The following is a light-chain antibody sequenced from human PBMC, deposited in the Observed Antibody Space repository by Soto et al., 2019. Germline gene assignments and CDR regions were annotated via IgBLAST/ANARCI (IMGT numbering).Light chain of an antibody. CDR1: QSITTS. CDR2: DAS. Sequence: DIQMTQSPSSLSASVGERFTISCRASQSITTSLNRYQHKPGKAPKLLIHDASSLDSGVPSRFSDSGSGTDFTLSISSLQPEDFATYYCQQSYRTPRTFGQWTKVDIK. V-gene: IGKV1-39*01. CDR3: QQSYRTPRT. J-gene: IGKJ1*01.